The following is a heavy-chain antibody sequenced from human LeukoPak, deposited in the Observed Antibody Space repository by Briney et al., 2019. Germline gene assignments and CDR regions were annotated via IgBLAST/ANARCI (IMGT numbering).Heavy chain of an antibody. CDR2: INPNSGGT. CDR1: GYTFTRYY. Sequence: ASVKVSCKASGYTFTRYYMHWVRQAPGQGLEWMGWINPNSGGTNYAQKFQGRVTMTRDTSISTAYMELSRLRSDDTAVYYCARWWRIGYGDYGYFDYWGQGTLVTVSS. D-gene: IGHD4-17*01. V-gene: IGHV1-2*02. CDR3: ARWWRIGYGDYGYFDY. J-gene: IGHJ4*02.